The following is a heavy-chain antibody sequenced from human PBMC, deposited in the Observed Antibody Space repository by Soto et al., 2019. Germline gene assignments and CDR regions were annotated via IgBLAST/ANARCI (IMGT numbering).Heavy chain of an antibody. CDR2: ISFDGSSK. CDR1: GFPFSSYT. Sequence: GGSLRLSCTASGFPFSSYTMHWLRRAPGKGLEWVGIISFDGSSKYYADWLKGGIVISRDNSKDSLYLQMDTLRPDDTAIYYCARDTVTSLTPYQGFYYYGMDVWGQGTTVTVSS. CDR3: ARDTVTSLTPYQGFYYYGMDV. J-gene: IGHJ6*02. D-gene: IGHD2-2*01. V-gene: IGHV3-30*09.